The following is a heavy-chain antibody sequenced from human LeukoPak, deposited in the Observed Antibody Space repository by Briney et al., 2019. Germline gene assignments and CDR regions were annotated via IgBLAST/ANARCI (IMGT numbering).Heavy chain of an antibody. CDR1: GFTFSSYG. V-gene: IGHV3-30*18. CDR3: AKDRHSSGSHYYYGMDV. Sequence: AGGSLRLSCAASGFTFSSYGMHWVRQAPGKGLEWVAVISYDGSNKYYADPVKGRFTISRDNSKNTLYLQMNSLRAEDTAVYYCAKDRHSSGSHYYYGMDVWGQGTTVTVSS. J-gene: IGHJ6*02. CDR2: ISYDGSNK. D-gene: IGHD6-19*01.